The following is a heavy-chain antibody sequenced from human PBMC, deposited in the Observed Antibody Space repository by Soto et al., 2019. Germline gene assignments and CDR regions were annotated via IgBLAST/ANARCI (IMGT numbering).Heavy chain of an antibody. CDR3: ARSYCSGGSCHGAFDY. Sequence: SETLSLTCTVSGGSISSGDYYWSWIRQPPGKGLEWIGYIYYSGSTYYNPSLKSRVTISVDTSKNQFSLKLSSVTAADTAVYYCARSYCSGGSCHGAFDYWGQGTLVTVSS. CDR1: GGSISSGDYY. J-gene: IGHJ4*02. D-gene: IGHD2-15*01. V-gene: IGHV4-30-4*01. CDR2: IYYSGST.